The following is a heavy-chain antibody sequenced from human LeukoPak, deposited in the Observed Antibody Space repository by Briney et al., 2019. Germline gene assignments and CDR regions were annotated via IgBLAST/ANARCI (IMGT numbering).Heavy chain of an antibody. CDR2: MNPNSGNT. CDR3: ARPRLQLWPEDDAFDI. V-gene: IGHV1-8*01. D-gene: IGHD5-18*01. Sequence: ASVKVSCKASGYTFTSYDINWVRQATGQGLEWMGWMNPNSGNTGYAQKFQGRVTMTRNTSISTAYMELSSLRSGDTAVYYCARPRLQLWPEDDAFDIWGQGTMVTVSS. J-gene: IGHJ3*02. CDR1: GYTFTSYD.